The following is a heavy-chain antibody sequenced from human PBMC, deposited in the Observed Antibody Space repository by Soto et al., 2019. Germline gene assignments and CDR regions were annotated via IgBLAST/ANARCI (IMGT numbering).Heavy chain of an antibody. V-gene: IGHV4-61*08. CDR2: ISHSGGP. J-gene: IGHJ3*02. Sequence: QVQLQESGPGLVKPSETLSLNCSVSGAPVSSGGNFWIWIRQSPGKGRESLGYISHSGGPNYSPSMKARLAISLDTTQNQFSLRLDSVTAADTAVYFCARWDGGAVDIWGRGTMVVVSS. CDR3: ARWDGGAVDI. D-gene: IGHD1-26*01. CDR1: GAPVSSGGNF.